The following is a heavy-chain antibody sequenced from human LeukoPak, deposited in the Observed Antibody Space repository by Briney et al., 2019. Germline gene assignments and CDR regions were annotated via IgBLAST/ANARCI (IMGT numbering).Heavy chain of an antibody. J-gene: IGHJ6*02. V-gene: IGHV3-53*01. CDR2: IYRGGGT. CDR3: ARDLRGDV. CDR1: GFNFGIYT. Sequence: GGSLRLSCEASGFNFGIYTMNWVRQAPGRGLEWVSIIYRGGGTYYADSVKGRFTISRDNSKNTLYLQMNSLRAEDTAVYYCARDLRGDVWGQGTTVTVSS.